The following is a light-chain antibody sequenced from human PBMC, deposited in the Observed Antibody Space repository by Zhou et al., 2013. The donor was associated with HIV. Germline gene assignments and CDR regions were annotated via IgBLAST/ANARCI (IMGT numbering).Light chain of an antibody. CDR1: EPISTY. V-gene: IGKV1-39*01. CDR2: FAD. J-gene: IGKJ2*01. CDR3: LQTYAAYT. Sequence: DIQMTQSPSSLSASVGDRVTISCRASEPISTYVSWYQHKAGKAPKLLIDFADNLRDGVPSRFVGSGFGTVFSLTISGLQPEDFATYYCLQTYAAYTFGQGTRLE.